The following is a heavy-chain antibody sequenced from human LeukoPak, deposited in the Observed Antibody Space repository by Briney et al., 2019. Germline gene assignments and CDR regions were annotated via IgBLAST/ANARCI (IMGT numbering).Heavy chain of an antibody. Sequence: SETLSLSWTVSGGSISSYYWSWIRQPAGKGLEWIGRIYTSGSTNYNPSLKSRVTISVDTSKNQFSLKLSSVTAADTAVYYCASTLYYYDSSGYSLIDYWGQGTLVTVSS. V-gene: IGHV4-4*07. CDR3: ASTLYYYDSSGYSLIDY. CDR1: GGSISSYY. D-gene: IGHD3-22*01. J-gene: IGHJ4*02. CDR2: IYTSGST.